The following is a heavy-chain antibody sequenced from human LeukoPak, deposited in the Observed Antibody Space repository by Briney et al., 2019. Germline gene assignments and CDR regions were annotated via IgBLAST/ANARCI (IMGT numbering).Heavy chain of an antibody. CDR2: ISGSGGST. V-gene: IGHV3-23*01. CDR3: AKDRGRTWVQVAD. Sequence: GGSLRLSCIGTGFTFSSDAMGWVRQAPGKGLEWVSGISGSGGSTYYADSVKGRFTISRDNSKNTLYLQMNSLRVEDTAVYYCAKDRGRTWVQVADWGQGTLVTVSS. D-gene: IGHD2-15*01. CDR1: GFTFSSDA. J-gene: IGHJ4*02.